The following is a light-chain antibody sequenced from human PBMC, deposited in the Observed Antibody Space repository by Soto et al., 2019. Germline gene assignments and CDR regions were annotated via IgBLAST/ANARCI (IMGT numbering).Light chain of an antibody. CDR1: SSDVGGFEY. CDR2: DVT. CDR3: QSYDNTLSARYV. J-gene: IGLJ1*01. V-gene: IGLV2-14*01. Sequence: QSALSQPASVSGSPGQSITISCTGTSSDVGGFEYVSWYQHQPGKAPKLIIYDVTKRPSGVSNRFSGSKSGNTASLTISGIQAEDEGDYYCQSYDNTLSARYVFGTGTKLTVL.